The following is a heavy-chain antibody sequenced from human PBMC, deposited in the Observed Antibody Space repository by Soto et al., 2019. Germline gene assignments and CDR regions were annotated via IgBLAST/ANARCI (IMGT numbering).Heavy chain of an antibody. CDR2: ISYDGSNK. D-gene: IGHD3-16*01. Sequence: LSCAASGFTFSSYAMHWVRQAPGKGLEWVAVISYDGSNKYYADSVKGRFTISRDNSKNTLYLQMNSLRAEDTAVYYCARDMKYYYYYGMDVWGQGTTVTVSS. J-gene: IGHJ6*02. V-gene: IGHV3-30-3*01. CDR3: ARDMKYYYYYGMDV. CDR1: GFTFSSYA.